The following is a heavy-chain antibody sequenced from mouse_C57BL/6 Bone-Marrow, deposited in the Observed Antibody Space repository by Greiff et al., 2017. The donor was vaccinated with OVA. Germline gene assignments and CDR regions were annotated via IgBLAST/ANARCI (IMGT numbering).Heavy chain of an antibody. CDR3: AIWDGYYLWYFGV. CDR1: GYTFTSYW. J-gene: IGHJ1*03. V-gene: IGHV1-59*01. Sequence: VQLQQPGAELARPGTSVKLSCKASGYTFTSYWMHWVKQRPGQGLEWIGVIDPSDSYTNYNQQFKGKATLTVDTSSSTAYMQLSSLTSEDFAVYYCAIWDGYYLWYFGVWGTGTTVTDSS. D-gene: IGHD2-3*01. CDR2: IDPSDSYT.